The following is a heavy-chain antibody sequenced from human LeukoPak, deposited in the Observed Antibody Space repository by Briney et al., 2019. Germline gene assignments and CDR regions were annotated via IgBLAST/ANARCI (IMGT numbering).Heavy chain of an antibody. Sequence: GGSLRLSCAASGFTFNDYAMHWVRHAPGKGLEWVSGISWNSGSIGYADSVKGRFTISRDNAKNSLNLQMNSLRAEDTALYYCAKGVGLRLGVYFDYWGQGTLVTVSS. D-gene: IGHD3-16*01. V-gene: IGHV3-9*01. CDR3: AKGVGLRLGVYFDY. J-gene: IGHJ4*02. CDR1: GFTFNDYA. CDR2: ISWNSGSI.